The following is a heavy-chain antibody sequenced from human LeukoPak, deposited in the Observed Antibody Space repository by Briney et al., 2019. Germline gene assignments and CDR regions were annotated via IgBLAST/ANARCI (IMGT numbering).Heavy chain of an antibody. V-gene: IGHV3-21*01. J-gene: IGHJ4*02. Sequence: GGSLRLSCAASGFVFSNSAMNWVRQAPGKRLEWVSSINNDGSYIYYAGSVKGRFTISRDNAKNSLYLRLNSLRVEDTAVYYCARDPTHYLRYGYFDYWGQGTLVTVSS. D-gene: IGHD3-9*01. CDR1: GFVFSNSA. CDR2: INNDGSYI. CDR3: ARDPTHYLRYGYFDY.